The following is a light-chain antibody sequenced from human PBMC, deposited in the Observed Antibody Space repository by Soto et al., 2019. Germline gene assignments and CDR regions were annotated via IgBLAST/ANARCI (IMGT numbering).Light chain of an antibody. CDR3: KQYGSSPRT. Sequence: PGERATLSCRASQTVSSRSLAWYQQKPGQAHRLLILGASTRAAGFQDRFSGSGSGTDFTLTIRRLEPEDFAVYYCKQYGSSPRTFGQGTKVDIK. J-gene: IGKJ1*01. CDR2: GAS. CDR1: QTVSSRS. V-gene: IGKV3-20*01.